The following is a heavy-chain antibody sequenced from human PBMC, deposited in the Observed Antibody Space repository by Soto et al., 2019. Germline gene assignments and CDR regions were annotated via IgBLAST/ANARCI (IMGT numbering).Heavy chain of an antibody. J-gene: IGHJ4*02. V-gene: IGHV1-46*03. CDR2: VNPTGGST. D-gene: IGHD6-25*01. CDR3: ARHLAAGDS. CDR1: GYTFTSYY. Sequence: QVQLVQSGAEVKKPGASVRVSCKASGYTFTSYYIHWVRQAPGQGLEWMAIVNPTGGSTNYAQKFQGRIPVTFETSTSPVFMELNSLRSEDTAVYYCARHLAAGDSWGQGTLVPVSS.